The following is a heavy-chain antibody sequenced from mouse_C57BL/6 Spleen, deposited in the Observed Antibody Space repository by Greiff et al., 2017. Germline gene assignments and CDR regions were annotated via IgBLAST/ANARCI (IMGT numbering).Heavy chain of an antibody. V-gene: IGHV14-4*01. D-gene: IGHD1-1*01. Sequence: VQLQQSGAELVRPGASVKLSCTASGFNIKDDYMHWVKQRPEQGLEWIGWIDPENGDTEYASKFQGKATITADTSSNTAYLQLSSLTSEDTAVYYYTSLGTTGVATVDYWGQGTTLTVSS. CDR2: IDPENGDT. J-gene: IGHJ2*01. CDR3: TSLGTTGVATVDY. CDR1: GFNIKDDY.